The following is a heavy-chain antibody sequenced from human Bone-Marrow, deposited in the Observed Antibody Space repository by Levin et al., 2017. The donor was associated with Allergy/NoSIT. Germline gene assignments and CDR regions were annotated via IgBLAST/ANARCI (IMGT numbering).Heavy chain of an antibody. CDR1: GFTFSSYG. V-gene: IGHV3-30*18. CDR2: ISYDGSNK. J-gene: IGHJ4*02. CDR3: AKDGLLY. Sequence: GGSLRLSCAASGFTFSSYGMHWVRQAPGKGLEWVAVISYDGSNKYYADSVKGRFTISRDNSKNTLYLQMNSLRAEDTAVYYCAKDGLLYWGQGTLVTVSS.